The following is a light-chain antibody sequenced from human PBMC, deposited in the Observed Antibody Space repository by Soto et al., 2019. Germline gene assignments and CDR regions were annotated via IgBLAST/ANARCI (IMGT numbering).Light chain of an antibody. CDR3: QHYGNSPPNT. V-gene: IGKV3-20*01. CDR2: DTS. J-gene: IGKJ2*01. Sequence: EIVLTQSPGTLSLSPGERATLSCRAILSITSNYLAWHQRKPGQAPRLLIYDTSSRATGVPDRFSGSGSGTDFTLTISRLEPEDFAVYYCQHYGNSPPNTFGQGTKLEVK. CDR1: LSITSNY.